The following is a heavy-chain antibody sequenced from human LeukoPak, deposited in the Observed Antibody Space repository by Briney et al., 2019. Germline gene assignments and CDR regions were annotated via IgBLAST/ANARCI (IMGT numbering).Heavy chain of an antibody. CDR3: ARDSGGKLGLDY. J-gene: IGHJ4*02. Sequence: SVKVSCKASGGTFSSYAISWVRQAPGQGLEWMGGIIPIFGTANYAQKFQGRVTITADKSTSTAYMELSSLRSEDTAVYYCARDSGGKLGLDYWGQGTLVTVSS. D-gene: IGHD3-16*01. V-gene: IGHV1-69*06. CDR1: GGTFSSYA. CDR2: IIPIFGTA.